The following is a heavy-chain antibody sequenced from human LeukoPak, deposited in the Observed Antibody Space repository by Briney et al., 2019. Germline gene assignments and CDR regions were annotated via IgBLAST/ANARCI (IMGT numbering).Heavy chain of an antibody. Sequence: GGSLRLSCAASGFTFSSYSMNWVRQAPGKGLEWVSVIYSGGSTYYADSVKGRFTISRDNSKNTLYLQMNSLRAEDTAVYYCARDSSSGSIRGMDVWGQGTTVTVSS. CDR2: IYSGGST. CDR3: ARDSSSGSIRGMDV. CDR1: GFTFSSYS. D-gene: IGHD3-10*01. J-gene: IGHJ6*02. V-gene: IGHV3-53*01.